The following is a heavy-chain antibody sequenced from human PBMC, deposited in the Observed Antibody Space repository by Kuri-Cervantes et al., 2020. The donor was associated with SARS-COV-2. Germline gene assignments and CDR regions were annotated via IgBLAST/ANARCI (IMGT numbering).Heavy chain of an antibody. J-gene: IGHJ6*02. Sequence: GESLKISCAASGFTFSSYGMHWVRQAPGKGLVWVSRINSDGSSTSYADSVKGRFTISRDNAKNTLYLQMNSLRAEDTAVYYCARAPDYGDYYYYGMDVWGQGTTVTVSS. D-gene: IGHD4-17*01. CDR1: GFTFSSYG. CDR3: ARAPDYGDYYYYGMDV. V-gene: IGHV3-74*01. CDR2: INSDGSST.